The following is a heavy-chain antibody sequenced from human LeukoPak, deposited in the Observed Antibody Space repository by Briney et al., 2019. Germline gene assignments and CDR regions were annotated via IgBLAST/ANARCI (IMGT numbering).Heavy chain of an antibody. V-gene: IGHV1-18*01. D-gene: IGHD6-13*01. Sequence: ASVKVSCKASGYTFTSYGISWVRQAPGQGLEWMGWISAYNGNTNYAQKLQGRVTMTTDTSTSTAYMELRSLRSDDTAVYYCARERQLLHGGYSSSWYDYWGQGTLVTVSS. CDR3: ARERQLLHGGYSSSWYDY. CDR1: GYTFTSYG. J-gene: IGHJ4*02. CDR2: ISAYNGNT.